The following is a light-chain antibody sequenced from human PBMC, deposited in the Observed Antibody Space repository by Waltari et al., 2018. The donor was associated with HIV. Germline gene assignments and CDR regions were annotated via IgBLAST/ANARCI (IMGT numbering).Light chain of an antibody. V-gene: IGLV1-47*01. CDR2: RNN. CDR3: CSYAGSYTSVV. Sequence: QSVLTQPPSASGTPGQRVTISCSGSSSNIGSKYVYWYQQLPGTAPKLLIYRNNQRPSGVPDRFSGSKSGTSASLAISGVRSEDEADYYCCSYAGSYTSVVFGGGTKLTVL. J-gene: IGLJ2*01. CDR1: SSNIGSKY.